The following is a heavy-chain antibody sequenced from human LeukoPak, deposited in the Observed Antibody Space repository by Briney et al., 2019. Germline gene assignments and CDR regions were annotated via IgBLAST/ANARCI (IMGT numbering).Heavy chain of an antibody. CDR2: IRFDGSNY. CDR1: GFSFSSYG. V-gene: IGHV3-30*02. CDR3: ARDYVWGSSESDY. Sequence: GGSLRLSCAASGFSFSSYGMHWVRQAPGKGLEWVAFIRFDGSNYYYGDSVKGRFTISRDNSKNTLYLHMNSLRVEDTAIYYCARDYVWGSSESDYWGQGTLVTVSS. J-gene: IGHJ4*02. D-gene: IGHD7-27*01.